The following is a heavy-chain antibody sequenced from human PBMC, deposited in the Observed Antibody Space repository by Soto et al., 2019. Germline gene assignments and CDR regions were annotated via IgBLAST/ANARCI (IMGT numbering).Heavy chain of an antibody. CDR2: INPSGGST. CDR1: VYTFTSYY. Sequence: ASVKVSCKASVYTFTSYYMHWVRQAPGQGLEWMGIINPSGGSTSYAQKFQGRVTMTRDASTSTVYMELSSLRSEDTAVYYRAVRPEFGDYESYYYMDVWGKGTTVTVSS. CDR3: AVRPEFGDYESYYYMDV. V-gene: IGHV1-46*01. D-gene: IGHD4-17*01. J-gene: IGHJ6*03.